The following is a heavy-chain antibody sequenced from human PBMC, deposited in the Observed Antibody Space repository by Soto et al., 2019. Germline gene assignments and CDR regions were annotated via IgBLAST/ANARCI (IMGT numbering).Heavy chain of an antibody. CDR2: ISYGGST. CDR1: GGSINSGGYC. V-gene: IGHV4-31*03. Sequence: QVQLQESGPGLVKPSQTLSLTCTVSGGSINSGGYCWSWIRQHPGKGLDWIGCISYGGSTSYNPSLKSRVTISVDTSKNQFSLKLPSVTAAATAVYYCSRGILVWGQGALITVSS. J-gene: IGHJ4*02. D-gene: IGHD5-18*01. CDR3: SRGILV.